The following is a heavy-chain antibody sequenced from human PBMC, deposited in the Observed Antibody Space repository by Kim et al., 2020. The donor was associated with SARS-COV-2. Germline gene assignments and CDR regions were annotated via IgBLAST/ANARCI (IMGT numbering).Heavy chain of an antibody. V-gene: IGHV1-18*01. Sequence: ASVKVSCKASGYTFTSYGISWVRQAPGQGLEWMGWISAYNGNTNYAQKLQGRVTMTTDTSTSTAYMELRSLRSDDTAVYYCARRGSYYDSSGYYLGMDVWGQGTTVTVSS. J-gene: IGHJ6*02. CDR3: ARRGSYYDSSGYYLGMDV. CDR1: GYTFTSYG. D-gene: IGHD3-22*01. CDR2: ISAYNGNT.